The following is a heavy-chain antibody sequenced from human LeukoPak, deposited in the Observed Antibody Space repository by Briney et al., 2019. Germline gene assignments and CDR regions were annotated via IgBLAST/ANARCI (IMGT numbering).Heavy chain of an antibody. CDR2: INPNSGGT. D-gene: IGHD3-22*01. CDR1: GYTFTCYY. J-gene: IGHJ4*02. Sequence: GASVKVSCKASGYTFTCYYMHWVRQAPGQGLEWMGWINPNSGGTNYAQKFQGRVTMTRDTSISTAYMELSRLRSDDTAVYYCARARTYYYDSSGPKGEFDYWGQGTLVTVSS. V-gene: IGHV1-2*02. CDR3: ARARTYYYDSSGPKGEFDY.